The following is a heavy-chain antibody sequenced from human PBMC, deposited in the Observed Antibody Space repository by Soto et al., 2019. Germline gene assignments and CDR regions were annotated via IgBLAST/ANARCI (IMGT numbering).Heavy chain of an antibody. CDR3: AKGLINGRWYAED. CDR2: ITDSGTGT. Sequence: EVHLLESGGGLVHPGESLRLSCGASGFTFSSCVMTWVRQAPGKGLEWVSCITDSGTGTYYADSVKGRFTIPRDNSKNTMYLQMNNLRAEDTVVYYCAKGLINGRWYAEDWGQGTLVTVSS. J-gene: IGHJ4*02. D-gene: IGHD6-13*01. CDR1: GFTFSSCV. V-gene: IGHV3-23*01.